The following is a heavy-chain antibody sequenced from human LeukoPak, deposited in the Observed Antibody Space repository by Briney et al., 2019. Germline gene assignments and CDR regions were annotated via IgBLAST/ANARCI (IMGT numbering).Heavy chain of an antibody. D-gene: IGHD3-3*01. CDR1: GFTFSSYS. V-gene: IGHV3-48*01. CDR2: ISSSSSTI. J-gene: IGHJ6*03. Sequence: GGSLRLSCAASGFTFSSYSMNWVRQAPGRGLEWVSYISSSSSTIYYADSVKGRFTISRDNSKNTLYLQMNSLRAEDTAVYYCAKDQGPVYYDFWSGYSRSYYYMDVWGKGTTVTVSS. CDR3: AKDQGPVYYDFWSGYSRSYYYMDV.